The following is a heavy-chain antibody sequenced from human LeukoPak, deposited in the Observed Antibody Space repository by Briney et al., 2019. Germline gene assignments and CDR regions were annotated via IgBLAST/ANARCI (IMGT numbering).Heavy chain of an antibody. V-gene: IGHV3-21*01. CDR2: ITSSSIYK. D-gene: IGHD3-10*01. CDR3: ARDGITMRILEY. Sequence: GGSLRLSCATSGFTFSRYNMNWVRQAPGEGLEWVSSITSSSIYKYYADSMKGRFTISRDNAKNSLYLQMDSLRAEDTAVYYCARDGITMRILEYWGQGTLVTVSS. CDR1: GFTFSRYN. J-gene: IGHJ4*02.